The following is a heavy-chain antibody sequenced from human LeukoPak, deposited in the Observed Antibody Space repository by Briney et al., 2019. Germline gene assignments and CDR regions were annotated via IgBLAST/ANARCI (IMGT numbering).Heavy chain of an antibody. CDR2: INWNGGST. J-gene: IGHJ4*02. CDR1: GFRSDDYG. D-gene: IGHD6-19*01. V-gene: IGHV3-20*04. CDR3: ARGGSTGWYSFDY. Sequence: GRSLRLSCVASGFRSDDYGMSWVRQAPGKGLEWFSGINWNGGSTGYADSVKGRFTISRDNAKNSLYLRMNSLRAEDTALYYCARGGSTGWYSFDYWGQGTLVTVSS.